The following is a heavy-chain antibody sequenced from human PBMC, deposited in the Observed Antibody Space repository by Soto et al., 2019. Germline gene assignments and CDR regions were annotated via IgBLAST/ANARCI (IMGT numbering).Heavy chain of an antibody. D-gene: IGHD6-6*01. Sequence: SETLSLTCTVSGGSISSGDYYWSWIRHPPGKGLEWIGYIYYSGSTYYNPSLKSRVTISVDTSKNQFSLKLSSVTAADTAVYYCARDHSSSSPWFDPWGQGTLVTVSS. CDR2: IYYSGST. V-gene: IGHV4-30-4*01. CDR1: GGSISSGDYY. CDR3: ARDHSSSSPWFDP. J-gene: IGHJ5*02.